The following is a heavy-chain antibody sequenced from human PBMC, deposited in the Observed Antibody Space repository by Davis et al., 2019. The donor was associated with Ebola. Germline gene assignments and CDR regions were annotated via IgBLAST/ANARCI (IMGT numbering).Heavy chain of an antibody. D-gene: IGHD1-26*01. Sequence: ASVKVSCKAVGYTFTSYGISWVRQAPGQGLEWMGWISAYNGNTNYAQKFQGRVTMTRNTAISTAYMELSSLTSEDTAVYYCARGVGGTRGSYYVDNWGQGTLVTVSS. V-gene: IGHV1-18*04. CDR1: GYTFTSYG. CDR3: ARGVGGTRGSYYVDN. J-gene: IGHJ4*02. CDR2: ISAYNGNT.